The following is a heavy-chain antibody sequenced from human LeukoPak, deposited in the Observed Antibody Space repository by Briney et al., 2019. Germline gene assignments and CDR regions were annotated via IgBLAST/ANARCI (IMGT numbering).Heavy chain of an antibody. D-gene: IGHD1-26*01. CDR1: GFTFSSYA. Sequence: GGSLRLSCAASGFTFSSYAMHWVRQAPGKGLEWVAVISYDGSNKYYADSVKGRFTISRDNSKNTLYLQMNSLRAEDTAVYYCAKGSPYSGSSFDSWGQGTLVTVSS. J-gene: IGHJ4*02. V-gene: IGHV3-30*04. CDR3: AKGSPYSGSSFDS. CDR2: ISYDGSNK.